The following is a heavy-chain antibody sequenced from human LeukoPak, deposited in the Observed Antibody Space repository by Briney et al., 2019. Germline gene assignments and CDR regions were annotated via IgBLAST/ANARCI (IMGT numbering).Heavy chain of an antibody. CDR2: IDPSDSYT. CDR1: GYSFTSYW. D-gene: IGHD3-10*01. CDR3: ARGQYYFGSGSS. Sequence: GESLRISCKASGYSFTSYWISWVRQMPGKGLEWMGKIDPSDSYTNYSPSLQGHVTISADKSVSTAYLQWSSLKASDTAIYYCARGQYYFGSGSSWGQGTLVTVSS. V-gene: IGHV5-10-1*01. J-gene: IGHJ5*02.